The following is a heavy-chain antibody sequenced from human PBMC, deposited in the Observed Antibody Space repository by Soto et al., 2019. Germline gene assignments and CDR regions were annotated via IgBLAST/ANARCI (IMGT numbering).Heavy chain of an antibody. D-gene: IGHD4-17*01. CDR3: AIGLPGYYGMDV. V-gene: IGHV3-74*01. CDR2: INGDGSRT. CDR1: GFTFSSYW. J-gene: IGHJ6*02. Sequence: EVQLVESGGGVVQPGGSLRLSCAASGFTFSSYWIHWVRQAPGKGLVWVSRINGDGSRTDYADSVKGRFTISRDNAKNTVYLQMNSLRDEDRAVYYCAIGLPGYYGMDVWGQGTRVTFSS.